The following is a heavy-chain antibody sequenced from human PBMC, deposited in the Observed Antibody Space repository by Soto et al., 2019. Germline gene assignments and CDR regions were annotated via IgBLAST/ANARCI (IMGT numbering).Heavy chain of an antibody. CDR3: ALVLGLRRRYFDWLSNNWFDP. CDR1: GGSFSGYY. CDR2: INHSGST. V-gene: IGHV4-34*01. J-gene: IGHJ5*02. Sequence: SETLSLTCAVYGGSFSGYYWSWIRQPPGKGLEWIGEINHSGSTNYNPSLKSRVTISVDTSKNQFSLKLSSVTAADTAVYYCALVLGLRRRYFDWLSNNWFDPWGQGTLVTVSS. D-gene: IGHD3-9*01.